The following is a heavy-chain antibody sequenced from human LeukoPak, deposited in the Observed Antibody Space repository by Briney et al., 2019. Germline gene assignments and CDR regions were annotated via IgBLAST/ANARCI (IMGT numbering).Heavy chain of an antibody. J-gene: IGHJ5*02. V-gene: IGHV1-69*04. Sequence: SVKVSCKASGGTFSSYAISWVRQAPGQGLEWMGRIIPIFGIANYAQKFQGRVTITADKSTSTAYMELSSLRSEDTAVYYCARSTAITMIVVDPWGQGTLVIVSS. D-gene: IGHD3-22*01. CDR1: GGTFSSYA. CDR3: ARSTAITMIVVDP. CDR2: IIPIFGIA.